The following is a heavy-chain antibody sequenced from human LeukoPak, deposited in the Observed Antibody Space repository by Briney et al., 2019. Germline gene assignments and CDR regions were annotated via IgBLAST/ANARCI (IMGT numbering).Heavy chain of an antibody. V-gene: IGHV1-69*06. CDR1: GGTFSSYA. D-gene: IGHD4-23*01. J-gene: IGHJ4*02. Sequence: SVKVSCKASGGTFSSYAISWVRQAPGQGLEWMGRTIPIFGTANYAQKFQGRVTITADKSTSTAYMELSSLRSEDTAVYYCARDWYGGNSGGFDYWGQGTLVTVSS. CDR2: TIPIFGTA. CDR3: ARDWYGGNSGGFDY.